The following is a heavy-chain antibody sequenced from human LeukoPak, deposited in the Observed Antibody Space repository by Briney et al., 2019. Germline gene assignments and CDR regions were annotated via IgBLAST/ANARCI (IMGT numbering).Heavy chain of an antibody. D-gene: IGHD2-15*01. Sequence: SATLYLPCSVSGGSISSYYWSWGRQPAGKGLEGIGRIYTSGSTNYNRSLQSGVTMSVDTSKNQFSLKLSSVTAADTAVYYCARDPYCSGGSCLSYFDYWGQGTLVTVSS. CDR1: GGSISSYY. J-gene: IGHJ4*02. CDR2: IYTSGST. CDR3: ARDPYCSGGSCLSYFDY. V-gene: IGHV4-4*07.